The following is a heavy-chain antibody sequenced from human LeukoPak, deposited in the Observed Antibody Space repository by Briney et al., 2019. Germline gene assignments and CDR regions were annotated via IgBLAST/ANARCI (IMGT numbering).Heavy chain of an antibody. CDR3: ARGQYDILTGLPLPDS. CDR1: GFTFSSYD. CDR2: ISSSGSTI. V-gene: IGHV3-48*03. Sequence: GGSLRLSCVASGFTFSSYDMNWVRQAPGKGLEWVSFISSSGSTIYNADSVKGRFTIPRDNAKNSLYLQMNSLRPEDTAVYYCARGQYDILTGLPLPDSWGQGTLVTVSS. J-gene: IGHJ4*02. D-gene: IGHD3-9*01.